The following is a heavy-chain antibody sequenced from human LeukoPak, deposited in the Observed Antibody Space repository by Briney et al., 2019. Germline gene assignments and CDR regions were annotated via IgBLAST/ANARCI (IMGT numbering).Heavy chain of an antibody. CDR3: AKVYGSGSYYNGPIDY. CDR1: GFTFDDYA. J-gene: IGHJ4*02. V-gene: IGHV3-9*01. CDR2: ISWNSGSI. Sequence: GGSLRLSCAASGFTFDDYAMHWVRQAPGKGLEWVSGISWNSGSIGYADSVKGRFTISRDNAKNSLYLQMNSLRAEDTALYYCAKVYGSGSYYNGPIDYWGQGTLVTVSS. D-gene: IGHD3-10*01.